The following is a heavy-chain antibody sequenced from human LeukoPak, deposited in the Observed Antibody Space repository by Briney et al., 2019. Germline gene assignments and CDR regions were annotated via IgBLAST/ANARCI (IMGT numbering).Heavy chain of an antibody. CDR1: GFTFSSYS. D-gene: IGHD2-2*01. Sequence: GGSLRLSCAASGFTFSSYSMNWVRHAPGKGLEWVSSISSSSSYIYYADSVKGRFTISRDNAKNSLYLQMNSLRAEDTAVYYCASILDPYCSSTSCTDYWGQGTLVTVSS. V-gene: IGHV3-21*01. J-gene: IGHJ4*02. CDR3: ASILDPYCSSTSCTDY. CDR2: ISSSSSYI.